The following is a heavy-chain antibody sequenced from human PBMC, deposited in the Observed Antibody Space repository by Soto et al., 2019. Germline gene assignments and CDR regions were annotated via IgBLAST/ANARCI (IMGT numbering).Heavy chain of an antibody. Sequence: PGGSLRLSCAASGFTFSSYGMHWVRQAPGKGLEWVAVISYDGSNKYYADSVKGRFTISRDNSKNTLYLQMNSLRAEDTAVYYCAIVFVPWEEWLFYTNYYYYGMDVWGQGTTVTVSS. CDR2: ISYDGSNK. CDR3: AIVFVPWEEWLFYTNYYYYGMDV. V-gene: IGHV3-30*03. D-gene: IGHD3-3*01. J-gene: IGHJ6*02. CDR1: GFTFSSYG.